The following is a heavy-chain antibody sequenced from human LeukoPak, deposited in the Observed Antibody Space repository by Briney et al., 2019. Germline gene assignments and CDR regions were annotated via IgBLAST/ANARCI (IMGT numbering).Heavy chain of an antibody. V-gene: IGHV3-30*18. Sequence: GGSLRLSCAASGFTFSSYGMHWVRQAPGKGLEWVAVISYDGSNKYYADSVKGRFTISRDNSKNTLYLQMNSLRAEDTAVYYCAKDGHNWGLYYFDYWGQGTLVTVSS. CDR2: ISYDGSNK. J-gene: IGHJ4*02. CDR3: AKDGHNWGLYYFDY. D-gene: IGHD7-27*01. CDR1: GFTFSSYG.